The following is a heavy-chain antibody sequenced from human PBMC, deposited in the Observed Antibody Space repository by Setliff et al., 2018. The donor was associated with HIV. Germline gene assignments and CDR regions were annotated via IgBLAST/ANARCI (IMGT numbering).Heavy chain of an antibody. CDR1: GGSISSSSYD. D-gene: IGHD2-8*02. J-gene: IGHJ4*02. CDR3: ARQESYGNGGLYYFGY. CDR2: IYYSGST. Sequence: SETLSLTCTVSGGSISSSSYDWGWIRQPPGKGLEWIGSIYYSGSTYYNPSLKSRVTISVDTSKNQFSLKLSSVTAADTAVYYCARQESYGNGGLYYFGYWGQGTLVTVSS. V-gene: IGHV4-39*01.